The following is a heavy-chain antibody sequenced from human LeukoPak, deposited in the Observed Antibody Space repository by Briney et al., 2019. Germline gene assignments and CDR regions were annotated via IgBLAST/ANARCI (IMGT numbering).Heavy chain of an antibody. J-gene: IGHJ4*02. V-gene: IGHV4-59*01. CDR3: AREGSAMDFDY. Sequence: PSETLSLTCTVSGGSISSYYWSWIRQPPGKGLEWIGYIYYSGSTNHNPSLKSRVTISVDTSKNQFSLKLSSVTAADTAVYYCAREGSAMDFDYWGQGTLVTVSS. CDR2: IYYSGST. D-gene: IGHD5-18*01. CDR1: GGSISSYY.